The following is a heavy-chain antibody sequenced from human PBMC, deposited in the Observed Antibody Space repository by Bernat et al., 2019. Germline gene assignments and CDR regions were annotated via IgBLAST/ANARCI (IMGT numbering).Heavy chain of an antibody. CDR3: AKELEGVLRYFDWLLDAFDI. J-gene: IGHJ3*02. Sequence: EVQLLESGGGLVQPGGSLRLSCAASGFTFSSYAMSWVRQAPGKGLEWVSAISGSGGSTYYADSVKGRFTISRDNSKNTLYLQMNSLRAEDTAVYYCAKELEGVLRYFDWLLDAFDIWGQGTMVTVSS. D-gene: IGHD3-9*01. CDR2: ISGSGGST. CDR1: GFTFSSYA. V-gene: IGHV3-23*01.